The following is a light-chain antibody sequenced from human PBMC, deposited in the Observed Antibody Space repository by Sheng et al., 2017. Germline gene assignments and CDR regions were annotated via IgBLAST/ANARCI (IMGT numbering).Light chain of an antibody. CDR2: GAS. J-gene: IGKJ3*01. Sequence: EIVMTQSPATLSVSPGERAIVSCRASQSVSSNLAWYQQKPGQVPSLLIYGASTRATGIPARFSGSGSGTEFTLTISSLQSEDFATYYCQKYNSFGPGTTVEIK. CDR1: QSVSSN. V-gene: IGKV3-15*01. CDR3: QKYNS.